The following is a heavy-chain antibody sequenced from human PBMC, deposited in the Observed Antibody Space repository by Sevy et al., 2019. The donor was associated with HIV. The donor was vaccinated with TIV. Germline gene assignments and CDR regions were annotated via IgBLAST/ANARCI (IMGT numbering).Heavy chain of an antibody. Sequence: GGSLRLSCTVSGFIFSNFAMHWVRQAPGKGLEWVAVTSYDGSHKYYTDSVKGRFTVSRDNSRNILSLEMNNLRRDDTAVYYCARGENDDEFFQCWGQGTLVTVSS. CDR2: TSYDGSHK. J-gene: IGHJ1*01. CDR1: GFIFSNFA. CDR3: ARGENDDEFFQC. V-gene: IGHV3-30*04. D-gene: IGHD1-26*01.